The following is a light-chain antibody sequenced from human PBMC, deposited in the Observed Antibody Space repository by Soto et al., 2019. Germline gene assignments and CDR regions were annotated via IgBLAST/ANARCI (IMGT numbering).Light chain of an antibody. V-gene: IGKV3-15*01. CDR1: QSVSNN. Sequence: EIVMTQSPATLSVSPGERATLSCRASQSVSNNLAWYQHIAGQAPMFLIYVASTMATVIPVRFSGSWSGTEFTLTISILQSEDFAVYYRQQNDYRPRTFGQGTKVDIK. CDR3: QQNDYRPRT. CDR2: VAS. J-gene: IGKJ1*01.